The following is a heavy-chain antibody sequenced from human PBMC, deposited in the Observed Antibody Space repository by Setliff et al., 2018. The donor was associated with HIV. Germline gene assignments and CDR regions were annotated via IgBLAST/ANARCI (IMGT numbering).Heavy chain of an antibody. V-gene: IGHV1-2*02. CDR1: GYTLTELS. J-gene: IGHJ6*03. CDR3: ARGPAPERYYYYYYYMDV. Sequence: ASVKVSCKISGYTLTELSIHWVRQAPGQGLEWMGWINPNSGGTNYAQKFQGRVTMTRDTSISTAYMELRRLRSDDTAVYYCARGPAPERYYYYYYYMDVWGKGTTVTVSS. CDR2: INPNSGGT.